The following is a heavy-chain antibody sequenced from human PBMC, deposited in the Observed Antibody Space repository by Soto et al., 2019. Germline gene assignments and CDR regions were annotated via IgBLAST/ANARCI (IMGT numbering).Heavy chain of an antibody. D-gene: IGHD6-13*01. Sequence: GESLKISCKGSGYSFTSYWIGWVRQMPGKGLEWMGIIYPGDSDTRYSPSFQGQVTISADKSISTTYLQWISLKASDTAIFYCARTAAAGKYYYGVDVWGQGTTVTVS. CDR1: GYSFTSYW. J-gene: IGHJ6*02. V-gene: IGHV5-51*01. CDR3: ARTAAAGKYYYGVDV. CDR2: IYPGDSDT.